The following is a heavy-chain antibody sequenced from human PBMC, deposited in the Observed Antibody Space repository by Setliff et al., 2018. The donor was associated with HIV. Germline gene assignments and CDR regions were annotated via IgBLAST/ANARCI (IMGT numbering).Heavy chain of an antibody. CDR1: GYNFSPYR. J-gene: IGHJ4*02. V-gene: IGHV1-46*04. CDR2: IDPGSGAA. Sequence: SCTTSGYNFSPYRIHWVRQAPGQGLEWIGIIDPGSGAATYAQKLQGRITMTRDTSTTTVYMHLNSLTSDDSAVYFCARVRPAPGAALDYWGQGTLVTVSS. CDR3: ARVRPAPGAALDY. D-gene: IGHD6-13*01.